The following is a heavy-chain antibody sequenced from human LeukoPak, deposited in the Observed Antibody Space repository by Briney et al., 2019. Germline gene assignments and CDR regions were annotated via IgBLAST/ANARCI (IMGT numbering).Heavy chain of an antibody. CDR3: ARGGEVGAQD. CDR2: IYYSGST. V-gene: IGHV4-59*01. CDR1: GGSISSYY. Sequence: ASETLSLTCTVSGGSISSYYWSWIRQPPGKGLEWIGYIYYSGSTNYNPSLKSRVTISVDTSKNQFSLKLSSVTAADTAVYYCARGGEVGAQDWGQGTLVTVSS. D-gene: IGHD1-26*01. J-gene: IGHJ4*02.